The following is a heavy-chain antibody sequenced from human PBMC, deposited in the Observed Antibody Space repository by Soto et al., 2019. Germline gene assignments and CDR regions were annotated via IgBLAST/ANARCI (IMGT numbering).Heavy chain of an antibody. CDR3: AREDGIVGATSAFDY. Sequence: GGSLRLSCAASGFTFSTYNMNWVRQAPGKGLEWVSSINGRGNYIYYADSVKGRFTISRDNAKKSLYLQMNSLRAEDTAVYYCAREDGIVGATSAFDYWGQGTLVTVSS. CDR2: INGRGNYI. J-gene: IGHJ4*02. V-gene: IGHV3-21*01. D-gene: IGHD1-26*01. CDR1: GFTFSTYN.